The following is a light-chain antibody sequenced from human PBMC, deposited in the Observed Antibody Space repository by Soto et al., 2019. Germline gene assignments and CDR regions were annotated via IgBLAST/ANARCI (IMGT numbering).Light chain of an antibody. CDR1: QSVSSS. CDR3: QQYNNWPWT. J-gene: IGKJ1*01. CDR2: GAS. Sequence: EIVMTQSPATLSVSPGERATLSCRASQSVSSSSLAWYQQKPGQAPRLLIHGASTRATGFPARFSGSGSGTDFTLTISSLQSEDFAVYYCQQYNNWPWTFGQGTKVDIK. V-gene: IGKV3-15*01.